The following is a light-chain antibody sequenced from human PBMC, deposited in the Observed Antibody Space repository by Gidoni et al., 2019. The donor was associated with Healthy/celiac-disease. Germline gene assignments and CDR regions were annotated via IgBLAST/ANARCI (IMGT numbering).Light chain of an antibody. Sequence: VLTQSPGTLSLSPGERATLSCRASQSVSSSYLAWYQQKPGQAPRLLIYGVSSRATGIPDRFSGSGTGTDFTLTISRLEPEDFAVYYCQQYGSSPYSFGQGTKLEIK. CDR2: GVS. J-gene: IGKJ2*03. V-gene: IGKV3-20*01. CDR3: QQYGSSPYS. CDR1: QSVSSSY.